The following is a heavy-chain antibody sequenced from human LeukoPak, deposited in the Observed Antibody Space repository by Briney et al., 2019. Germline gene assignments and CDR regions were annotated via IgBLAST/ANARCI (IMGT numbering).Heavy chain of an antibody. V-gene: IGHV3-43*02. D-gene: IGHD4-23*01. J-gene: IGHJ4*02. CDR3: ANLGNSARDDY. CDR1: GFTFAYYA. Sequence: GGSLRLSCEASGFTFAYYAMHWARQAPGKGLEWVSLITGDGGTTSYADSVKGRFSISRDNSKNSLFLQMNSLRTEDTALYYCANLGNSARDDYWGQGTLVTVSS. CDR2: ITGDGGTT.